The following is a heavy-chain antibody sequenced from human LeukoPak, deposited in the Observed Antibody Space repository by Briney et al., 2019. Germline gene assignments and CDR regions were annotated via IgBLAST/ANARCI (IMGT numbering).Heavy chain of an antibody. CDR3: ARGQLGDAYNFEY. Sequence: SETLSLTCTVSGGSISSSSYYWGWIRQPPGKGLEWIGSIYYNGSTYYNSSLKSRVTISVDPSKNQFSLKLSSVTVADTAVYYCARGQLGDAYNFEYWGQGTVVTVSS. CDR2: IYYNGST. J-gene: IGHJ4*02. V-gene: IGHV4-39*01. CDR1: GGSISSSSYY. D-gene: IGHD5-24*01.